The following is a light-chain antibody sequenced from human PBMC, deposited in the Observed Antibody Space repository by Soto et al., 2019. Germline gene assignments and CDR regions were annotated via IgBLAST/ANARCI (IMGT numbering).Light chain of an antibody. J-gene: IGKJ1*01. V-gene: IGKV3-15*01. Sequence: ETVLTQSPATLSVSPGERVTLSCRASQSVGTNLAWYQQRPGQAPRLLISGASTRATGIPARFSGSGSGTEFTLTISRLQSEDFAIYYCQQYNDWPPWTFGQGTKVEIK. CDR1: QSVGTN. CDR3: QQYNDWPPWT. CDR2: GAS.